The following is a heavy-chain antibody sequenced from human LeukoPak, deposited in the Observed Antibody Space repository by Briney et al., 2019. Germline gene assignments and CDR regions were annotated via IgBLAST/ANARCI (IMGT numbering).Heavy chain of an antibody. J-gene: IGHJ4*02. CDR3: TRDKCTSCYVFDY. V-gene: IGHV1-2*02. Sequence: ASVKVSCKASGYTFTGYYMHWVRQAPGQGLEWMGWINPNSGGTNYAQKFQGRVTMTRDTSISTAYMELSRLRSDDTAVYYCTRDKCTSCYVFDYWGQGTLVTVSS. CDR1: GYTFTGYY. CDR2: INPNSGGT. D-gene: IGHD2-2*01.